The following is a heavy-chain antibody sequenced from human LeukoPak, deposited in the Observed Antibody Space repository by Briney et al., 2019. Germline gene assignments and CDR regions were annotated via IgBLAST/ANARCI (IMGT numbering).Heavy chain of an antibody. J-gene: IGHJ4*02. CDR1: GYSISSSYY. CDR2: IYHSGST. CDR3: ASLPSNTVTHDY. V-gene: IGHV4-38-2*01. Sequence: SETLSLTCAVSGYSISSSYYWGWIRQPPGKGLEWIGTIYHSGSTHYNPSLKSRVTLSVDTSKNQFSLKLRSVTAAATAVYYCASLPSNTVTHDYWGQRTLVNVSS. D-gene: IGHD4-11*01.